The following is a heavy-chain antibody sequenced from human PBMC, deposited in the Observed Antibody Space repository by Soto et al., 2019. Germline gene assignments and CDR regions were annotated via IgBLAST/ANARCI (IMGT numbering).Heavy chain of an antibody. CDR2: FSVCGDSR. D-gene: IGHD2-21*02. CDR1: GFTFSSYA. CDR3: ATIFRYGDPEY. J-gene: IGHJ4*02. V-gene: IGHV3-23*01. Sequence: EVQLLESGGGLVQPGGSLRLSCATSGFTFSSYAMSWVRQAPVKGLEWVSGFSVCGDSRYDADSVKGRFTISRDNSKSTLYLQMNSLRAEDTAVYYCATIFRYGDPEYWGQGVLVTVSS.